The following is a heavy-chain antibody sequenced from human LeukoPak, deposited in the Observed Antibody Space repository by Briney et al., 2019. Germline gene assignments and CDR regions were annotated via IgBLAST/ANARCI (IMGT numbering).Heavy chain of an antibody. CDR2: ISYDGSNT. D-gene: IGHD3-16*01. CDR1: GFTFSSYA. Sequence: PGGSLRLSCAASGFTFSSYAMHWVRQAPGKGLEWVTLISYDGSNTYYADSVKGRFTISRDNSKNTLYLQMNSLRAEDTAVYYCAKADIDYDYAWGQGTLVTVSS. V-gene: IGHV3-30-3*01. CDR3: AKADIDYDYA. J-gene: IGHJ5*02.